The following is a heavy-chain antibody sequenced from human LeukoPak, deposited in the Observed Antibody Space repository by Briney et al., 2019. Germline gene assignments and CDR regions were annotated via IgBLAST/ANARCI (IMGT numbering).Heavy chain of an antibody. J-gene: IGHJ6*03. V-gene: IGHV4-4*07. CDR3: ARAGNPYTGYSSSWYYYYYMDV. D-gene: IGHD6-13*01. CDR2: IYTSGST. CDR1: GGSISSYY. Sequence: PSETLSLTCTVSGGSISSYYWSWIRQPAGMGLEWIGRIYTSGSTNYNPSLKSRVTMSVDTSKNQFSLKLSSVTAADTAVYYCARAGNPYTGYSSSWYYYYYMDVWGKGTTVTVSS.